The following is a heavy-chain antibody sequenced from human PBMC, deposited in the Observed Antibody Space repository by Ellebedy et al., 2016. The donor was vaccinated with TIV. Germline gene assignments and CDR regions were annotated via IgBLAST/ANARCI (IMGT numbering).Heavy chain of an antibody. CDR2: VHPGGSSA. J-gene: IGHJ3*02. CDR3: ANSYYYSSGGHSDAFRM. Sequence: PGGSLRLSCKGSGDTFSSYWIAWVRQVPGKGLEWMGSVHPGGSSARYSPSFQGQVTFSADKSLATAYLQWSSLKASDTAIYYCANSYYYSSGGHSDAFRMWGQGTMVTVSS. CDR1: GDTFSSYW. V-gene: IGHV5-51*01. D-gene: IGHD3-22*01.